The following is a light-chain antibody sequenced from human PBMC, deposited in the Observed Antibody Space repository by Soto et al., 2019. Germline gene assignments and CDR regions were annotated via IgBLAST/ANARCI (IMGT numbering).Light chain of an antibody. CDR1: QSIKSNS. Sequence: EIVLTQSPGTVSLSPGERATLSCRASQSIKSNSLAWYQQRPGQAPRLLIYGASSRATGIPDRFSGSGSGTDFTLTISTLEHEDCAVYYCQQYGASPRTFGQGTKVEFK. V-gene: IGKV3-20*01. J-gene: IGKJ1*01. CDR3: QQYGASPRT. CDR2: GAS.